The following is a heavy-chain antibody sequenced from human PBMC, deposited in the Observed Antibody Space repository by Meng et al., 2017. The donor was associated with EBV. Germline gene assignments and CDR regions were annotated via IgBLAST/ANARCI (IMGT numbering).Heavy chain of an antibody. D-gene: IGHD5-24*01. J-gene: IGHJ4*02. V-gene: IGHV1-69*10. CDR2: IIPILGIA. CDR1: GGTFSSYA. CDR3: ARERPGGMATTPYFGY. Sequence: VPLVQSGAEVKKPGSSGKVSCKASGGTFSSYAISWVRQAPGQGLEWMGGIIPILGIANYAQKFQGRVTITADKSTSTAYMELSSLRSEDTAVYYCARERPGGMATTPYFGYWGQGTLVTVSS.